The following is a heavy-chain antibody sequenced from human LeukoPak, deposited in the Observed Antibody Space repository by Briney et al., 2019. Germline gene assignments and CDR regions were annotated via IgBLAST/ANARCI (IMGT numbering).Heavy chain of an antibody. V-gene: IGHV4-59*01. J-gene: IGHJ3*02. CDR2: IYYSGST. Sequence: SETLSLTCTVSGGSISSYYWSWIRQPPGKGLEWIGYIYYSGSTNYNPSLKSRVTIPVDTSKNQFSLKLSSVTAADTAVYYCARVLYDSSGYYYPSGAFDIWGQGTMVTVSS. CDR1: GGSISSYY. D-gene: IGHD3-22*01. CDR3: ARVLYDSSGYYYPSGAFDI.